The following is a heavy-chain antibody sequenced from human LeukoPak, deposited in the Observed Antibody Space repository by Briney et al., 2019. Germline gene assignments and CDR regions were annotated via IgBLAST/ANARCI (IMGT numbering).Heavy chain of an antibody. CDR1: GSTFSTDA. D-gene: IGHD5-18*01. J-gene: IGHJ4*02. Sequence: GGSLRLSCAASGSTFSTDAMHWVRQAPGKGLEWVAFIRYDGSNKYYADSVKGRFTISRDNSKNTLYLQMNSLRAEDTAVYYCAKERYSYGFFYFDYWGQGTLVTVSS. CDR3: AKERYSYGFFYFDY. CDR2: IRYDGSNK. V-gene: IGHV3-30*02.